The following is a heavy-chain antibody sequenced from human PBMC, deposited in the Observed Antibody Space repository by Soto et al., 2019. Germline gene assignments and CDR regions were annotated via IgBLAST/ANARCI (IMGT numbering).Heavy chain of an antibody. V-gene: IGHV4-39*07. CDR1: GASFSSTSYY. CDR3: AGTLVGASSYFDY. D-gene: IGHD1-26*01. J-gene: IGHJ4*02. CDR2: IRYSWNT. Sequence: SETLSLTCTVSGASFSSTSYYWGWIRQPPGKGLEWIGNIRYSWNTYYNPSLKSRVTISVDTSKNQFSLNLISVTAADTAVYYCAGTLVGASSYFDYWGQGTQVTVSS.